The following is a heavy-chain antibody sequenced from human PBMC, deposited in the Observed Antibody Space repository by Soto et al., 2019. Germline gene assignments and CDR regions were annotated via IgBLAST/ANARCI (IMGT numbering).Heavy chain of an antibody. V-gene: IGHV3-23*01. J-gene: IGHJ4*02. CDR3: AKDLFLRYSSSWPPNTFDY. D-gene: IGHD6-13*01. CDR1: GFTFSSYA. Sequence: SLRLSCAASGFTFSSYAMSWVRQAPGKGLEWVSAISGSGGSTYYADSVKGRFTISRDNSKNTLYLQMNSLRAEDTAVYYCAKDLFLRYSSSWPPNTFDYWGQGTLVTVSS. CDR2: ISGSGGST.